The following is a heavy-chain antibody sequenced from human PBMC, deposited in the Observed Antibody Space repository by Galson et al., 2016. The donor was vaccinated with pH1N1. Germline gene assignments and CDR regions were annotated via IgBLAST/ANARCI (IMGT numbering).Heavy chain of an antibody. CDR1: GYSFSNYY. V-gene: IGHV1-2*02. CDR3: AKDRNNYDSSGYYTYYYYGLDV. D-gene: IGHD3-22*01. CDR2: INPNSDGT. Sequence: SVKVSCKASGYSFSNYYIHWVRQAPGQGLEWMGWINPNSDGTKYAQKFQGRVTMIRDASTTTGYMELGRLTSDDTAVYYCAKDRNNYDSSGYYTYYYYGLDVWGQGTTVIVSS. J-gene: IGHJ6*02.